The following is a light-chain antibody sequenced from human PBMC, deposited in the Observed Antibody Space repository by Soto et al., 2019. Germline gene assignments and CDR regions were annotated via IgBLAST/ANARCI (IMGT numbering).Light chain of an antibody. V-gene: IGKV1-5*03. CDR1: QGISSW. Sequence: DIPMTQSPSTLSASVGDRVTITCRASQGISSWLAWYQQKPGQAPKLLIYQASSLENGVPSRFSGSGSGTEFTLAISSLQPDDFATYYCQQYSNYATFGPGTKVEIK. J-gene: IGKJ1*01. CDR3: QQYSNYAT. CDR2: QAS.